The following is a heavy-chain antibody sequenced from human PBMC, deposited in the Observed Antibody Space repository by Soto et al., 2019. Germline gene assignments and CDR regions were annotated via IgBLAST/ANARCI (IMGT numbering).Heavy chain of an antibody. CDR1: GYTFTSYG. D-gene: IGHD3-22*01. J-gene: IGHJ3*02. V-gene: IGHV1-18*04. CDR2: ISAYNGNT. CDR3: ARYPSWDDSSGKPPDAFDI. Sequence: APMGVPCKSSGYTFTSYGSFWVREAPGQGLEWMGWISAYNGNTNYAQKLQGRVTMTTDTSTSTAYMELRSLRSDDTAVYYCARYPSWDDSSGKPPDAFDIWGQGTMVTVSS.